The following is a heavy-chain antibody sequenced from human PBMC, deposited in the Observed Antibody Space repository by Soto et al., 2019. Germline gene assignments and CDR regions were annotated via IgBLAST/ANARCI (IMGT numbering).Heavy chain of an antibody. CDR3: TRDPGDYYDSSGYGSYFDY. J-gene: IGHJ4*02. CDR2: ISYDGSNK. CDR1: GFTFSSYA. D-gene: IGHD3-22*01. Sequence: TVGSLRLSCAASGFTFSSYAMHWVRQAPGKGLEWVAVISYDGSNKYYADSVKGRFTISRDNSKNTLYLQMNGLRAEDTAVYYCTRDPGDYYDSSGYGSYFDYWGQGTLVTVSS. V-gene: IGHV3-30-3*01.